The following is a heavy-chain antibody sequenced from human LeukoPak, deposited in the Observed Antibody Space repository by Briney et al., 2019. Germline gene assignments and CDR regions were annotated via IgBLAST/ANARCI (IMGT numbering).Heavy chain of an antibody. CDR3: AREQAHRGDWLLPYCDY. D-gene: IGHD3-9*01. CDR2: INWNGGST. CDR1: GFTFDDYG. J-gene: IGHJ4*02. Sequence: PGGSLRLSCAASGFTFDDYGMSWVRQAPGKGLEWVSGINWNGGSTGYADSVKGRFTISRDNAKNSLYLQMNSLRAEDTALYYCAREQAHRGDWLLPYCDYWGQGTLVTVSS. V-gene: IGHV3-20*04.